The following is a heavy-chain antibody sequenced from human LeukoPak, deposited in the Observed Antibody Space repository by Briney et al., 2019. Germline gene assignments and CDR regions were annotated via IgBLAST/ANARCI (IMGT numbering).Heavy chain of an antibody. CDR2: INSDGSST. J-gene: IGHJ1*01. V-gene: IGHV3-74*01. CDR3: ARVSSSSSRYFHL. CDR1: GFTFSSYG. Sequence: GGSLRLSCAASGFTFSSYGMSWVRQAPGKGLVWVSRINSDGSSTSYADSVKGRFTISRDNAKNTLYLQMNSLRAEGTAVYYCARVSSSSSRYFHLWGQGTLVTVSS. D-gene: IGHD6-13*01.